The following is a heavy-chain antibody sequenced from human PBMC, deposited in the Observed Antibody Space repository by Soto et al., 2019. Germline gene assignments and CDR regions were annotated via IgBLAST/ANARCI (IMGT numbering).Heavy chain of an antibody. D-gene: IGHD7-27*01. CDR2: MNPNSGNT. J-gene: IGHJ6*02. Sequence: GALVKVSCKASGYTFTSYDINWVRQATGQGLEWMGWMNPNSGNTGYAQKFQGRVTMTRNTSISTAYMELSSLRSEDTAVYYCARRVGENWGFYYYYYGMDVWGQGTTVTVSS. CDR3: ARRVGENWGFYYYYYGMDV. V-gene: IGHV1-8*01. CDR1: GYTFTSYD.